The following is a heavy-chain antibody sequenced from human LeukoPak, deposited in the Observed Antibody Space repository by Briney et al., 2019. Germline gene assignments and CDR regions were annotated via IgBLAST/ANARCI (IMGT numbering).Heavy chain of an antibody. CDR1: GFTFSSNA. V-gene: IGHV3-30*18. CDR3: AKVLVGYCSGGSCYSSEYFQH. D-gene: IGHD2-15*01. CDR2: ISSDGSSK. J-gene: IGHJ1*01. Sequence: GGSLRLSCAASGFTFSSNAMHWVRQAPGKGLEWVASISSDGSSKYYADSVKGRFTISRDNSKNTLYLQMNSLRTEDMAVYYCAKVLVGYCSGGSCYSSEYFQHWGQGTLVTVSS.